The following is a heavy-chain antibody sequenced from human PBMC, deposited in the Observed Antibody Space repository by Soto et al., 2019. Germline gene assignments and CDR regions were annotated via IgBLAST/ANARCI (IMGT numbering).Heavy chain of an antibody. V-gene: IGHV3-33*01. CDR3: ARAVLMTVTGTWHFDS. CDR1: GFTFNTYS. CDR2: IWYDGTQK. J-gene: IGHJ4*02. D-gene: IGHD1-7*01. Sequence: GGYLRLSYEASGFTFNTYSMHLVRQPPGKRLEWLAAIWYDGTQKYYADSVKGRFIISRDNSKKTLYLEMNILRAEDTAVYYCARAVLMTVTGTWHFDSWGQAPLVRVS.